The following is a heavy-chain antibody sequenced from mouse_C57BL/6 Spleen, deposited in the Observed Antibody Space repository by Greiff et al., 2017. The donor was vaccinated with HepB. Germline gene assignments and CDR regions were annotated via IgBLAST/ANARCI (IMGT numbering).Heavy chain of an antibody. Sequence: DVKLVESGGGLVKPGGSLKLSCAASGFTFSSYAMSWVRQTPEKRLEWVATISDGGSYTYYPDNVKGRFTISRDNAKNNLYLQISNLKSEDTTMYYCARDNYSNYGSGGDWYFDVWGTGTTVTVSS. V-gene: IGHV5-4*01. CDR2: ISDGGSYT. CDR3: ARDNYSNYGSGGDWYFDV. CDR1: GFTFSSYA. J-gene: IGHJ1*03. D-gene: IGHD2-5*01.